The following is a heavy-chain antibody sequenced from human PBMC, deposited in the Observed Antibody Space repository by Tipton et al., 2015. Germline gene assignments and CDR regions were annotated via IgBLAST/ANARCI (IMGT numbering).Heavy chain of an antibody. Sequence: SLRLSCAASGFTSSNYDMSWVRQAPGKGLEWVSSISASGVYTYYADSVKGRFTISRDISKSTLFLQMNSLRAEDTALYYCAKDLSTLGIYGFDVWGQGTTVIVSS. CDR3: AKDLSTLGIYGFDV. V-gene: IGHV3-23*01. CDR1: GFTSSNYD. CDR2: ISASGVYT. J-gene: IGHJ6*02. D-gene: IGHD3-16*01.